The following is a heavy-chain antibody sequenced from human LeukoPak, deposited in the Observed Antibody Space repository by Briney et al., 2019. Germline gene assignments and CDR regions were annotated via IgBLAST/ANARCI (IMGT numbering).Heavy chain of an antibody. Sequence: SETLSLTCTVSGGSISSYYWSWIRQPQGKGLEWIGYIYYSGSTNYNPSLKSRVTISVDTSKNQFSLKLSSVTAADTAVYYCARAASRKYCSGGSCYSFWFDPWGQGTLVTVSS. D-gene: IGHD2-15*01. V-gene: IGHV4-59*01. J-gene: IGHJ5*02. CDR2: IYYSGST. CDR1: GGSISSYY. CDR3: ARAASRKYCSGGSCYSFWFDP.